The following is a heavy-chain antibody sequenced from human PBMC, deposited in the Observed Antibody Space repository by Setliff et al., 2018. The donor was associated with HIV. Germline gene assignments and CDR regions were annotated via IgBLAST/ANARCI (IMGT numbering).Heavy chain of an antibody. V-gene: IGHV3-7*01. Sequence: PGGSLRLSCTASEFTFSRYWMSWVRQAPGKGLEWVANIKQDGSEKYYADSVKGRFTISRDNAKNTLYLQMNSLRAEDTAVYYCARAVNSGGTWYYYMDVWGKGTTVTVSS. CDR1: EFTFSRYW. CDR3: ARAVNSGGTWYYYMDV. CDR2: IKQDGSEK. D-gene: IGHD3-10*01. J-gene: IGHJ6*03.